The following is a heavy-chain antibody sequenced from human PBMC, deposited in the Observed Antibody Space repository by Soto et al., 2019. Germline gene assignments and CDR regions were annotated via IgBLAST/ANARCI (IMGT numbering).Heavy chain of an antibody. CDR3: ARARASGEYCRSTSCYLGLGFDP. CDR1: GYTFTSYY. V-gene: IGHV1-46*04. CDR2: INASGGST. D-gene: IGHD2-2*01. J-gene: IGHJ5*02. Sequence: QVQLVQSGAEVKKPGASVKVSCKASGYTFTSYYMHWVRQAPGQGLEWMGIINASGGSTSYAQKLQGRVTRTKDSATSTVDLEMSRLRSEDTAVYYCARARASGEYCRSTSCYLGLGFDPWGQGTLVTVSS.